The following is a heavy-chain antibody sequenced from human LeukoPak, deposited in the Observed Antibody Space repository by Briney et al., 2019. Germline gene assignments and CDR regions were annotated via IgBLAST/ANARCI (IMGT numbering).Heavy chain of an antibody. V-gene: IGHV3-23*01. D-gene: IGHD6-13*01. Sequence: GGSLRLSCAASGFTFSSYAMSWVRQAPGKGLEWVSPISGSGGSTYYADSVKGRFTISRDNSKNTLYLQMSCLRAEDTAVYYCAKSPGIAAAGPFYYWGQGTLVAVSS. CDR2: ISGSGGST. CDR1: GFTFSSYA. CDR3: AKSPGIAAAGPFYY. J-gene: IGHJ4*02.